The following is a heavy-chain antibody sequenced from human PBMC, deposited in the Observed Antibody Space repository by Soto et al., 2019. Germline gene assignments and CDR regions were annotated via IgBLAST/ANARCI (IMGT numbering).Heavy chain of an antibody. CDR3: ARPPLPGYSIHFNA. CDR1: GYIFIDYW. J-gene: IGHJ4*02. CDR2: VYPRDSDT. D-gene: IGHD2-15*01. V-gene: IGHV5-51*01. Sequence: GESLKISCKASGYIFIDYWIGWVRQMPGKGLEWMGIVYPRDSDTRYSPSFQGQVTISADRSTGTAFLQWRSLKASDTALYYCARPPLPGYSIHFNAWGQGSLVTVSS.